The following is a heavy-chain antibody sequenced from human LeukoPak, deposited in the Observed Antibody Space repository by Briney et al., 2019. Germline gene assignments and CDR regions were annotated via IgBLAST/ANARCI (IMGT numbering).Heavy chain of an antibody. CDR3: ARVKVGTTNRFDY. CDR1: GFTFSNYA. Sequence: KSGGSLRLSCAVSGFTFSNYAMSWVRQAPGKGLECVSYISSSSDYTNYPDSVKGRFTISRDNAKNSLYLQMNSLRAEDTAVYYCARVKVGTTNRFDYWGQGTLVTVSS. D-gene: IGHD1-26*01. J-gene: IGHJ4*02. CDR2: ISSSSDYT. V-gene: IGHV3-11*05.